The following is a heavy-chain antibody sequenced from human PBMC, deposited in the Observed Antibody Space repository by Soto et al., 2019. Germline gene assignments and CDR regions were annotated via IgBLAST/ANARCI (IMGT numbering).Heavy chain of an antibody. D-gene: IGHD1-26*01. J-gene: IGHJ4*02. CDR2: IMPTFGSA. V-gene: IGHV1-69*06. Sequence: QVQLLQSGPALQKPGSSVRVSCKASGGTFSSHGIAWVRQVPGEGLEWMGGIMPTFGSATYAPKFQGRVTISADKYTSTAFMELSGLRSEATAVYYCASERSAQYFDYWGQGTLVTVSS. CDR1: GGTFSSHG. CDR3: ASERSAQYFDY.